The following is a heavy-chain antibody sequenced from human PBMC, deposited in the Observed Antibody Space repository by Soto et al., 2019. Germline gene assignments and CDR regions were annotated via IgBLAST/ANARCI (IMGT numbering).Heavy chain of an antibody. D-gene: IGHD1-1*01. CDR3: AREKVGTTFFDN. J-gene: IGHJ4*02. Sequence: SETLSLTCSVAGFAISRGYYWSWVRQPPGKGLEWIGSIYPSVSSYHNPSLETRVRLSIDTSKNQFTLNLTCVAAADTALYYCAREKVGTTFFDNWGQGIQVTVSS. V-gene: IGHV4-38-2*02. CDR1: GFAISRGYY. CDR2: IYPSVSS.